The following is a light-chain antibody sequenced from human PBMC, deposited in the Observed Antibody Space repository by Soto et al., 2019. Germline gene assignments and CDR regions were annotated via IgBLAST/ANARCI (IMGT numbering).Light chain of an antibody. J-gene: IGKJ1*01. Sequence: DIVMTQSPDSLSVSPGERATLSCRASQTVRDNLGWYQQKPGQPPRLLIYGATTRATGIPARFSGSGSGTEFTLTISSLQSEDFAVYYCQQYNKWPPETFGQGTKVDIK. CDR1: QTVRDN. CDR3: QQYNKWPPET. V-gene: IGKV3D-15*01. CDR2: GAT.